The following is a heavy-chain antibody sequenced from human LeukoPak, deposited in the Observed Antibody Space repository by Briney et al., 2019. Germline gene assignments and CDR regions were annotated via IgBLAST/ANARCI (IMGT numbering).Heavy chain of an antibody. J-gene: IGHJ4*02. V-gene: IGHV1-46*01. Sequence: ASVKVSCKASGYTFTSYYMHWVRQAPGQGLEWMGIINPSGGSTSYAQKFQGRVTMTRDMSTSTVYMELSSLRSEDTAVYYCARAQTGRGWLVRPGGLDPFDYWGQGTLVTVSS. D-gene: IGHD6-19*01. CDR1: GYTFTSYY. CDR2: INPSGGST. CDR3: ARAQTGRGWLVRPGGLDPFDY.